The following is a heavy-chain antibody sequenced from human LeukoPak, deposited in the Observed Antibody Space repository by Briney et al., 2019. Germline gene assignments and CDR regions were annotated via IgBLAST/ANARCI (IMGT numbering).Heavy chain of an antibody. J-gene: IGHJ4*02. V-gene: IGHV4-59*01. CDR1: DGSITNYD. D-gene: IGHD4-17*01. CDR3: ARGYGDFRVEGRY. Sequence: PSETLSLTCTVSDGSITNYDWSWVRQPPGKGLEFIGHVHYSGTANYNPSLRSRVTISIDTSKKHFFLKLKSVTAADTAVYYCARGYGDFRVEGRYLGQGTLVTVSS. CDR2: VHYSGTA.